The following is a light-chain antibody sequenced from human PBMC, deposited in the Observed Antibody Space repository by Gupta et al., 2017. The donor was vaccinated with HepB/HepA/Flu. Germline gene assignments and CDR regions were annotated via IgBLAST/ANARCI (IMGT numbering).Light chain of an antibody. CDR3: ASWDYSMIGRV. V-gene: IGLV1-44*01. J-gene: IGLJ3*02. CDR1: SSNLGNNT. CDR2: NTA. Sequence: QSALTQPPSVSETPGQRLTISCSGSSSNLGNNTVSWYRQPPGTAPKVLIYNTAQRPSGVPDRFSGSKSGTSASLAIGGLQSEDEADYFCASWDYSMIGRVFGGGTKFTVL.